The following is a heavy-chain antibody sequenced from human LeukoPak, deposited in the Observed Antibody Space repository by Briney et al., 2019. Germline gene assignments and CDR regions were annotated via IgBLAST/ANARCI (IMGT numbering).Heavy chain of an antibody. D-gene: IGHD6-19*01. CDR3: ATPSGWTRAEYFQH. J-gene: IGHJ1*01. CDR1: GGSISSGGYY. V-gene: IGHV4-31*03. Sequence: SQTLSLTCTVSGGSISSGGYYWSWIRQHPGKGLEWIGYIYYSGSTYYNPSLKSRVTISVDTSKNQFSLKLSSVTAADTAVYYCATPSGWTRAEYFQHWGQGTLVTVSS. CDR2: IYYSGST.